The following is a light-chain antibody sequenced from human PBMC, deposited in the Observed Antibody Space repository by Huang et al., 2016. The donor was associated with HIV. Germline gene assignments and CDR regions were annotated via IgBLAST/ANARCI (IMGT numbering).Light chain of an antibody. V-gene: IGKV3-20*01. CDR1: QTVSSRY. CDR2: GAS. CDR3: QQYGSSPSLT. J-gene: IGKJ4*01. Sequence: EIVLTQSPGTLSLSPGERATLSCRASQTVSSRYLAWYQQKPGQAPRLLIYGASSRDTGVPDRVSGSGAGTDFSLTIDRLEPEDFAVYYCQQYGSSPSLTFGGGTKVEIK.